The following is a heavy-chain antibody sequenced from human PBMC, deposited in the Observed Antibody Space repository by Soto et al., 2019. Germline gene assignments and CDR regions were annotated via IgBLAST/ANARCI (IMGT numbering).Heavy chain of an antibody. CDR2: INPSGGST. Sequence: GASVKVSCKASGYTFTSYYMHWVRQAPGQGLEWMGIINPSGGSTSYAQKFQGRVTMTRDTSTSAAYMELSSLRSDDTAVYYCARDPGTYYYDSSGYGGAFDIWGQGTMVTVSS. CDR3: ARDPGTYYYDSSGYGGAFDI. V-gene: IGHV1-46*01. CDR1: GYTFTSYY. D-gene: IGHD3-22*01. J-gene: IGHJ3*02.